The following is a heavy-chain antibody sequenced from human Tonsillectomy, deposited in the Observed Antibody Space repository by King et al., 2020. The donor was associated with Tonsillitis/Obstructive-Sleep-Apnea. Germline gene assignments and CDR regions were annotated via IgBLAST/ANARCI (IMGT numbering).Heavy chain of an antibody. J-gene: IGHJ5*02. CDR2: IYWDDDK. CDR1: GFSLTTGGVG. D-gene: IGHD2-8*02. V-gene: IGHV2-5*02. CDR3: AHRQGYCTGGNCPRWFDP. Sequence: TLKESGPTLVQPTQTLTLTCTFSGFSLTTGGVGVGWIRQPPGRALEWLAFIYWDDDKQYSPSLKSRVTITKDTSKNQVVLTMTNVDPVDTATYYCAHRQGYCTGGNCPRWFDPWGQGTLVTVSS.